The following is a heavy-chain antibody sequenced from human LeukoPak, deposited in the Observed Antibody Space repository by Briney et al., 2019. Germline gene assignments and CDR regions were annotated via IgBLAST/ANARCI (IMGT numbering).Heavy chain of an antibody. D-gene: IGHD5-24*01. CDR2: INQDGSVK. V-gene: IGHV3-7*01. Sequence: GGSLRLSCAASGFTFSSYEMSWVRQAPGKGLEWVANINQDGSVKYYVDSVKGRFTISRDNARNTLYLQMNSPRADDTAVYYCTRDSPWLPDPYWGQGTLVTVSS. J-gene: IGHJ4*02. CDR1: GFTFSSYE. CDR3: TRDSPWLPDPY.